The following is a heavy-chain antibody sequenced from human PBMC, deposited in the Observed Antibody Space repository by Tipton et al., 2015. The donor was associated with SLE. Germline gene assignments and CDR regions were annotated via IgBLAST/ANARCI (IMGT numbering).Heavy chain of an antibody. V-gene: IGHV3-30*02. J-gene: IGHJ6*02. CDR1: GFTFSSYG. CDR2: IRYDGSNK. Sequence: SLRLSCAASGFTFSSYGMHWVRQAPGKGLEWVAFIRYDGSNKYYADSVKGRFTISRDNSKNTVDLQMNSLRAEDTAVYYCAKDSGSYYYGMDVWGQGTTVTVSS. D-gene: IGHD1-26*01. CDR3: AKDSGSYYYGMDV.